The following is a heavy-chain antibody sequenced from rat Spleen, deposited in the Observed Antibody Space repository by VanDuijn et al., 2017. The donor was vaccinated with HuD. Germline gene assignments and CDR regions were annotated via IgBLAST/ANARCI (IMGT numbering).Heavy chain of an antibody. V-gene: IGHV5S23*01. CDR3: TRDEGRPQWWGY. Sequence: EVQLVESGGGLVQPGRSLKLSCAASGFTFSNYYMAWVRQAPTKGLEWVASITNSGGSTYYRDSVKGRFTISRDNAKSTLYLQMDSLRSEDTATYYCTRDEGRPQWWGYWGQGVMVTVSS. CDR1: GFTFSNYY. D-gene: IGHD1-1*01. CDR2: ITNSGGST. J-gene: IGHJ2*01.